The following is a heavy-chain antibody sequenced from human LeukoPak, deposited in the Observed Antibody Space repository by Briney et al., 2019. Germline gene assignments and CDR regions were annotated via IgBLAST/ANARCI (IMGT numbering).Heavy chain of an antibody. V-gene: IGHV3-66*01. Sequence: SGGSLRLSCAASGFPVSSNYMSWVRQAPGKGLEWVSVIYSGGSTYYADSVKGRFTISRDSSKNTLYLQMNSLRAEDTAVYYCARDRYDFWSGTLDYWGQGTLVTVSS. CDR3: ARDRYDFWSGTLDY. J-gene: IGHJ4*02. D-gene: IGHD3-3*01. CDR2: IYSGGST. CDR1: GFPVSSNY.